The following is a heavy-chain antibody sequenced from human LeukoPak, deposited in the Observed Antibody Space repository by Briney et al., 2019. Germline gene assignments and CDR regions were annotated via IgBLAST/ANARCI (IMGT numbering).Heavy chain of an antibody. Sequence: PSQTLSLTCAISGDTVSSNSAAWNWIRQSPSKGLEWLGRTYYRSKWYNDYAVSVKGRITINPDTSKNQFSLQLNSVTPEDTAVYYCARETAVAGTFDYWGQGTLATVSS. CDR1: GDTVSSNSAA. D-gene: IGHD6-19*01. J-gene: IGHJ4*02. CDR2: TYYRSKWYN. V-gene: IGHV6-1*01. CDR3: ARETAVAGTFDY.